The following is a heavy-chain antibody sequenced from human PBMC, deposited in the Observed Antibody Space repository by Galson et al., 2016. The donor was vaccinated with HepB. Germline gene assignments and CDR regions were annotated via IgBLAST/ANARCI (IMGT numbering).Heavy chain of an antibody. CDR3: ALYYYDSSGFVEYFQH. D-gene: IGHD3-22*01. Sequence: SLRLSCATSGFTFGSVWMSWVRQAPGKGLEWVANIKPDGSERYYVDSLKGRFTISRDTAKHSLYLQMNILRAEDTAVYYCALYYYDSSGFVEYFQHWGQGTRVTVSS. CDR2: IKPDGSER. V-gene: IGHV3-7*03. CDR1: GFTFGSVW. J-gene: IGHJ1*01.